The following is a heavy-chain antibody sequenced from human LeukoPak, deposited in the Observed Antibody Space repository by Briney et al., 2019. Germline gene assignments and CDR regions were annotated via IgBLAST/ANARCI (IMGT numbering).Heavy chain of an antibody. CDR2: ISAYNGNT. D-gene: IGHD2-15*01. CDR3: ARDLSTGRVVAPPTWFDP. V-gene: IGHV1-18*01. J-gene: IGHJ5*02. Sequence: ASVKVSCKASGYTFTSYGISWVRQAPGQGLEWMGWISAYNGNTNYAQKLQGRVTMTTDTSTSTAYMELRSLRSDDTAVYYCARDLSTGRVVAPPTWFDPWGQGTLVTVSS. CDR1: GYTFTSYG.